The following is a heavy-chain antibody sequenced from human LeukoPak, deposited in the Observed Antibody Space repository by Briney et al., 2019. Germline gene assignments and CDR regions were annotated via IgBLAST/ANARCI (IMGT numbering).Heavy chain of an antibody. CDR1: GYTFITYD. J-gene: IGHJ4*02. CDR3: VRTPPNWGADY. CDR2: MSPNSGNT. Sequence: ASVTVSFTASGYTFITYDINWVRQATGQGLEWMGWMSPNSGNTGYAQKFQGRVTMTRNTAMSTAYMELSSLRSEDTAVYYCVRTPPNWGADYWGQGTLVTVSS. V-gene: IGHV1-8*01. D-gene: IGHD7-27*01.